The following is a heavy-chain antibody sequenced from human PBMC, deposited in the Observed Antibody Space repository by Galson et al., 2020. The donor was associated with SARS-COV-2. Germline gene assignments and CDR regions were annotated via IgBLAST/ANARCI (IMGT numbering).Heavy chain of an antibody. CDR2: ISYDGSNK. CDR3: ARGDSGPGGSYSPGALDY. V-gene: IGHV3-30-3*01. Sequence: GGSLRLSCAASGFTFSSYAMHWVRQAPGKGLEWVAVISYDGSNKYYADSVKGRFTISRDNSKNTLYLQMNSLRAEDTAVYYCARGDSGPGGSYSPGALDYWGQGTLVTVSS. CDR1: GFTFSSYA. J-gene: IGHJ4*02. D-gene: IGHD1-26*01.